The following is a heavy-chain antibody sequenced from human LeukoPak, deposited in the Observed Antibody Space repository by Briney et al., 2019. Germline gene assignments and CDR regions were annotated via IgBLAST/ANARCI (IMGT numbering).Heavy chain of an antibody. J-gene: IGHJ4*02. V-gene: IGHV4-59*01. CDR1: GGSISSYY. D-gene: IGHD2-15*01. Sequence: PSETLSLTCTVSGGSISSYYWSWIRQPPGKGLEWIGYIYYSGSTNYNPSLKSRVTISVDTSKNQFSLKLSSVTAADTAVYYCARAVPYLGYCSGGSCYGFDYWGQGTLVTVPS. CDR2: IYYSGST. CDR3: ARAVPYLGYCSGGSCYGFDY.